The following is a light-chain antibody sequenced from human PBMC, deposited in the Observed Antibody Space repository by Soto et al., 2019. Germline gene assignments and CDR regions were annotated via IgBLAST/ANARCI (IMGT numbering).Light chain of an antibody. CDR3: QQHGGSSIT. Sequence: ENVLAQSPGTLSLSPGERATLSCRASQTVRSNYLAWYQQKPGQAPRLLIFAASSRAAGVPDRFSGSGSGTDFNLTISRLEPEDFAVYYCQQHGGSSITFGQGTRLDIK. J-gene: IGKJ5*01. CDR1: QTVRSNY. CDR2: AAS. V-gene: IGKV3-20*01.